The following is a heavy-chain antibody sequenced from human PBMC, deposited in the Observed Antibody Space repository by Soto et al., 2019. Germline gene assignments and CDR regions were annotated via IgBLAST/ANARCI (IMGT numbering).Heavy chain of an antibody. V-gene: IGHV3-23*01. CDR2: INPSSGTT. Sequence: EVQLLESGGGLVQPGGSLRLACAASGFSFSNYEMTWARQAPGKGLEWVAFINPSSGTTHYADSVKGRFTISRDNSKETLYLQLSSLRVEDTAVYYCVKGGWLDVWGQGTTVTVSS. J-gene: IGHJ6*02. CDR3: VKGGWLDV. D-gene: IGHD2-15*01. CDR1: GFSFSNYE.